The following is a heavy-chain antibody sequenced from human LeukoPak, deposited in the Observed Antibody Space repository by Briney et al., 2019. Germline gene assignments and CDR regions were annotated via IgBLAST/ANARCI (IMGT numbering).Heavy chain of an antibody. CDR1: GYTFSSSHG. CDR2: ISGYTGNT. V-gene: IGHV1-18*01. CDR3: ARFNDWDGTPDY. D-gene: IGHD1-1*01. J-gene: IGHJ4*02. Sequence: SVKVSCKASGYTFSSSHGISWVRQAPAQGLEWMGWISGYTGNTNYGQKVQGRVTMTTDTSTSTAYMELTSLRSDDTAVYYCARFNDWDGTPDYWGQGTLVTVSS.